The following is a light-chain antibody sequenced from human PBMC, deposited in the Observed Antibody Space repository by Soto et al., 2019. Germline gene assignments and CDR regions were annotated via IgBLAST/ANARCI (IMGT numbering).Light chain of an antibody. CDR3: RSYTSRDTHV. Sequence: QSALTQPASVSGSPGRSITISCTGTSSDVGGYNYVSWYQQYPGKAPKLMIHEVTNRPSGVSDRFSGSKSGNTASLTISGLQAEDEAEYYCRSYTSRDTHVFGTGTKVTIL. CDR1: SSDVGGYNY. CDR2: EVT. J-gene: IGLJ1*01. V-gene: IGLV2-14*01.